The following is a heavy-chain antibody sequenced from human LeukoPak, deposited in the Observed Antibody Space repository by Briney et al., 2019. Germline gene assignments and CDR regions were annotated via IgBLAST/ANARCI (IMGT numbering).Heavy chain of an antibody. J-gene: IGHJ4*02. CDR3: ARGYCSGGSCYSDNDY. V-gene: IGHV1-18*04. D-gene: IGHD2-15*01. CDR2: ISAYNGNT. Sequence: ASVKVSCKAFGYTFATYGISWVRQAPGQGLEWMGWISAYNGNTNYAQKLQGRVTMTTDTSTSTAYMELRSLRSDDTAVYYCARGYCSGGSCYSDNDYWGQGTLVTVSS. CDR1: GYTFATYG.